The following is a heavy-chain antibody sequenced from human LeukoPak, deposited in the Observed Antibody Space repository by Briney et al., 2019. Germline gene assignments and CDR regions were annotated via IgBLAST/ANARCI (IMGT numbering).Heavy chain of an antibody. V-gene: IGHV4-38-2*01. CDR3: ARLTGSYSNN. CDR1: GYSISSGYY. D-gene: IGHD4/OR15-4a*01. Sequence: GSLSLTCAVSGYSISSGYYWGWIRQPPGKGLEWIGSIYHSGSTYYNPSLKSRVTISVDTSKNQFSLKLSSVTAADTAVYYCARLTGSYSNNWGQGTLVTVSS. J-gene: IGHJ4*02. CDR2: IYHSGST.